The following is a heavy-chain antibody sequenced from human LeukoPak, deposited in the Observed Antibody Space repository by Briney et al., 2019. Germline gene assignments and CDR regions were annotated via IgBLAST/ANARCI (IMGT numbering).Heavy chain of an antibody. CDR2: ISYSGTT. CDR3: ASGIFGMVNNRPHSPYYFDF. CDR1: GASINSYF. D-gene: IGHD3-3*01. Sequence: PSETLSLTCTVSGASINSYFWNWIRQPPGKGLEWVGYISYSGTTIYSPPLKSRVTIPVDPSKNHLALELTSTTAADPPTYYCASGIFGMVNNRPHSPYYFDFRRQGTPAIVSS. J-gene: IGHJ4*02. V-gene: IGHV4-59*01.